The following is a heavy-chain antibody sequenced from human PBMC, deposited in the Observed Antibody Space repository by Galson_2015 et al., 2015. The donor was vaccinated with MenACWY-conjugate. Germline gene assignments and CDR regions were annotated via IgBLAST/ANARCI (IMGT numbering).Heavy chain of an antibody. CDR3: ARGGFYETLDS. CDR2: LKSKTYGGTT. CDR1: GFTFSNAW. D-gene: IGHD5/OR15-5a*01. Sequence: SLRLSCAASGFTFSNAWMSWVRQAPGKGLEWVGRLKSKTYGGTTDYAAPVKGRFTISRDNARDTVFLQMNSLTAEDRAVYYCARGGFYETLDSWGQGTLVAVSS. V-gene: IGHV3-15*05. J-gene: IGHJ4*02.